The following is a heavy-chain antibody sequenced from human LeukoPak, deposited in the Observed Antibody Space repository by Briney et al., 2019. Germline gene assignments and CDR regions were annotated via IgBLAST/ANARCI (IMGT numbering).Heavy chain of an antibody. Sequence: GRSLRLSCAASGFTFSSYGMPWVRQAPGKGLEWVAVIWYDGSNKYYADSVTGRFTISRDNSKNTLYLQMNSLRAEDTAVYYCARTRDGYTYDAFDIWGQGTMVTVSS. D-gene: IGHD5-24*01. J-gene: IGHJ3*02. CDR2: IWYDGSNK. CDR1: GFTFSSYG. V-gene: IGHV3-33*01. CDR3: ARTRDGYTYDAFDI.